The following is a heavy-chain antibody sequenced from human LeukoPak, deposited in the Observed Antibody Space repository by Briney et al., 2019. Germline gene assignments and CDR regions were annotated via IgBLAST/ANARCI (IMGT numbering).Heavy chain of an antibody. J-gene: IGHJ3*02. CDR3: ARVVWFGELPRAFDI. D-gene: IGHD3-10*01. CDR2: ISSSSSYI. V-gene: IGHV3-21*01. Sequence: GGSLRLFCAASGFTFSSYSMNWVRQAPGKGLEWVSSISSSSSYIYYADSVKGRSTISRDNAKNSLYLQMNSLRAEDTAVYYCARVVWFGELPRAFDIWGQGTMVTVSS. CDR1: GFTFSSYS.